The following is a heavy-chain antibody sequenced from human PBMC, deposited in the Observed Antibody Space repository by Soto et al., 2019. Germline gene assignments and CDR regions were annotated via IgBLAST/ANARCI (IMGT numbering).Heavy chain of an antibody. D-gene: IGHD4-17*01. CDR3: ARVYQYDYGGNSDY. Sequence: SVKVSCKASGGTFSSYAISWVRQAPGQGLEWMGGIIPIFGTANYAQKFQGRVTITADESTSTAYMELSSLRSEDTAVYYCARVYQYDYGGNSDYCGQGTLVTVSS. V-gene: IGHV1-69*13. J-gene: IGHJ4*02. CDR1: GGTFSSYA. CDR2: IIPIFGTA.